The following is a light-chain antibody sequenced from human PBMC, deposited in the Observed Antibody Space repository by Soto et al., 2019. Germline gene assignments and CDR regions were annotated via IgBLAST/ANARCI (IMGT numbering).Light chain of an antibody. CDR2: STS. CDR1: QSVSNN. Sequence: EIVMTQSPATLSVSPGERATLSCRASQSVSNNLAWYQQKPGQAPRLLIYSTSTRATGIPARFSGSGSGTEFTLTISSLQSEDFAVYYCQQYNNWPPLTFGGGTKVEIK. V-gene: IGKV3-15*01. J-gene: IGKJ4*01. CDR3: QQYNNWPPLT.